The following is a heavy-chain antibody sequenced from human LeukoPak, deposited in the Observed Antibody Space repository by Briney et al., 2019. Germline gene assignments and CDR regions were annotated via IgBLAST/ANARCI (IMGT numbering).Heavy chain of an antibody. CDR1: GESLNSYY. J-gene: IGHJ4*02. V-gene: IGHV4-34*01. Sequence: SETLSLTCAVYGESLNSYYWSWVRQPPGEGLEWIGEIYESGTTEYNPSLKSRVTISMVPSKQQFPLSLSSVTAADTAVYYCARGAWATRLGSWGLGTPVIVSS. CDR2: IYESGTT. D-gene: IGHD2-15*01. CDR3: ARGAWATRLGS.